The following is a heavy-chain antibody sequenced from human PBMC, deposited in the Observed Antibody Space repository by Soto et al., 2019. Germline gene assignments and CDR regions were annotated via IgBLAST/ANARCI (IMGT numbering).Heavy chain of an antibody. D-gene: IGHD2-2*01. CDR2: ISAYNGNT. Sequence: QVQLVQSGAEVKKPGASVKVSCKASGYTFTSYGISWVRQAPGQGLEWMGWISAYNGNTNYAQKLQGRGTMTTDTYTSTDYMELRSLRADDTAVYYCARDHCSSTSGPDWCDPWCQGTLVTVSS. V-gene: IGHV1-18*01. J-gene: IGHJ5*02. CDR1: GYTFTSYG. CDR3: ARDHCSSTSGPDWCDP.